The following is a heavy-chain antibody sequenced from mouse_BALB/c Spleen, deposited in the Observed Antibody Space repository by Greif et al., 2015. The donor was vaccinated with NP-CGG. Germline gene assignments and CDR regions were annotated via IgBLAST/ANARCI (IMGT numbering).Heavy chain of an antibody. CDR1: GFSLTSYG. J-gene: IGHJ1*01. V-gene: IGHV2-9*02. CDR3: ARDRYFDV. CDR2: IWGGGST. Sequence: QVHVKQSGPGLVAPSQSLSITCTVSGFSLTSYGVHWVRQPPGKGLEWLGVIWGGGSTNCNSALMSRLSISQDNSMSQVFLKMNSLQTDDTAMYYWARDRYFDVWGAGTTVTVSS.